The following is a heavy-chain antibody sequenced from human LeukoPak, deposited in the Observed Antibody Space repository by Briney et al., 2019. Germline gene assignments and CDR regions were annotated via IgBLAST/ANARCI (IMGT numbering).Heavy chain of an antibody. D-gene: IGHD1-1*01. Sequence: SETLSLTCAVSGFSISSSNWWGWIRQPPGKGLEWIGHIYYSGSIYYNPSLKSRVTMSVDTSKDQFSLKLTSVTVVDTAVYYCATSQRHDAFEIWGQGTMVTVSS. CDR3: ATSQRHDAFEI. CDR2: IYYSGSI. CDR1: GFSISSSNW. V-gene: IGHV4-28*05. J-gene: IGHJ3*02.